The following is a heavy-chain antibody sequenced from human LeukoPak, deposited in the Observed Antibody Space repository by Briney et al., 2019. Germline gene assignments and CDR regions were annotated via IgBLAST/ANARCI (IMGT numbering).Heavy chain of an antibody. CDR3: ARFENWGLARGD. V-gene: IGHV4-30-4*08. D-gene: IGHD7-27*01. CDR1: GGSISSGGYY. Sequence: SETLSLTCTVSGGSISSGGYYWSWIRQPPGKGLEWMGYIYYSGSTYYNPSLKSRVTISVDTSKNQFSLKLSSVTAADTAVYYCARFENWGLARGDWGQGTLVTVSS. J-gene: IGHJ4*02. CDR2: IYYSGST.